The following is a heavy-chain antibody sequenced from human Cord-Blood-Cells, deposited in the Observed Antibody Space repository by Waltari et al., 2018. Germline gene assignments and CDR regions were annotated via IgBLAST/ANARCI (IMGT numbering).Heavy chain of an antibody. CDR1: GYTLPGYY. V-gene: IGHV1-2*02. D-gene: IGHD3-3*01. Sequence: QVQLVQSGAEVKKPGASVKVSCKASGYTLPGYYMHWVRQAQGQGLEWMGWSKPNSGGTNHAQKFQGGVTMTMDTSISTAYMELSRLRSDDMAVYYCAREQYDFWSGYQSWYFDLWGRGTLVTVSS. CDR2: SKPNSGGT. CDR3: AREQYDFWSGYQSWYFDL. J-gene: IGHJ2*01.